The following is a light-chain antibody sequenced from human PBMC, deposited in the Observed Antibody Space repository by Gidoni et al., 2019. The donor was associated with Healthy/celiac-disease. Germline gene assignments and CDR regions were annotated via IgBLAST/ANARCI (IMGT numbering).Light chain of an antibody. CDR3: QQYGSSPLT. CDR1: QRVSSSY. Sequence: EIVLTQSPGTLSLSPGERATLSCSASQRVSSSYLAWYQQKPGQAPRLLIYGASSRATGIPDRFSGSGSGTDFTLTISRLEPEDFAVYYCQQYGSSPLTFXQXTKVEIK. J-gene: IGKJ1*01. CDR2: GAS. V-gene: IGKV3-20*01.